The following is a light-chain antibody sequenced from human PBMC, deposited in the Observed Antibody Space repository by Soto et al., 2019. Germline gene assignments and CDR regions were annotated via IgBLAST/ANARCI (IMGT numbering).Light chain of an antibody. Sequence: QSALTQPASVSGSPGQSITISCTGTSSDVGGYNYVSWYQQHPGKAPKLMIYEVSNRPSGVSNRFSGSKSGNTASLTISGLQAEDAADYYCSSYTSSRTKVFGTGTKVTVL. CDR3: SSYTSSRTKV. CDR2: EVS. CDR1: SSDVGGYNY. V-gene: IGLV2-14*01. J-gene: IGLJ1*01.